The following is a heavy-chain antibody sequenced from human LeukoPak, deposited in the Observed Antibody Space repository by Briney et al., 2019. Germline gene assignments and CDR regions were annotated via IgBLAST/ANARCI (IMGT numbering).Heavy chain of an antibody. CDR3: AVYGSGSYYETELDY. CDR2: INPNSGGT. J-gene: IGHJ4*02. D-gene: IGHD3-10*01. CDR1: GYTFTGYY. V-gene: IGHV1-2*02. Sequence: ASVKVSCKASGYTFTGYYMHWVRQAPGQGLEWMGWINPNSGGTNYAQKFQGRVTMTRDTSISTAYMELSSLRSEDTAVYYCAVYGSGSYYETELDYWGQGTLVTVSS.